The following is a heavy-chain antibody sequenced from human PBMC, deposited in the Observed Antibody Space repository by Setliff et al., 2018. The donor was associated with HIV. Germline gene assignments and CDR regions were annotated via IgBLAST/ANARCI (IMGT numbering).Heavy chain of an antibody. V-gene: IGHV7-4-1*02. CDR2: IHTEQGFP. J-gene: IGHJ3*02. CDR3: AVDRHAFDI. D-gene: IGHD5-12*01. CDR1: GYSFTNYA. Sequence: GASVKVSCKASGYSFTNYAINWLRQAPGRGLEWMGWIHTEQGFPMYAQGFTGRFVFSLDPSVSTAYLQINSLNHDDGAVYYCAVDRHAFDIWGQGTVVTVS.